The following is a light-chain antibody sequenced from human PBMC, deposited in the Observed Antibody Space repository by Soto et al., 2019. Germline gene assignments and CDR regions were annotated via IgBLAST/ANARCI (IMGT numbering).Light chain of an antibody. Sequence: DIPMTQSPSTLSASVGDRVTITCRASQSISSWLAWYQQKPGKAPNVLIYDASSLESGVPSRFSGSGSGTEFTLSISSLQPDDFATYYCQQYNTYSWTFGQGTKVEIK. CDR2: DAS. CDR1: QSISSW. J-gene: IGKJ1*01. CDR3: QQYNTYSWT. V-gene: IGKV1-5*01.